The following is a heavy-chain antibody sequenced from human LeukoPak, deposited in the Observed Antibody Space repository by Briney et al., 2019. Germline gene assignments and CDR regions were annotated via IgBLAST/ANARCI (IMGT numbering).Heavy chain of an antibody. V-gene: IGHV4-34*01. CDR1: GGSFSGYY. CDR2: FNLGGGT. J-gene: IGHJ3*02. CDR3: ARIYNDTSGNHNQAFDM. D-gene: IGHD3-22*01. Sequence: SETLSLTCAVYGGSFSGYYWSWIRQPPGRGLEWIGEFNLGGGTNYNPSLKSRLTILVDAAKGQVSLKLSSVTPADTAVYYCARIYNDTSGNHNQAFDMWGQGTMVTVSS.